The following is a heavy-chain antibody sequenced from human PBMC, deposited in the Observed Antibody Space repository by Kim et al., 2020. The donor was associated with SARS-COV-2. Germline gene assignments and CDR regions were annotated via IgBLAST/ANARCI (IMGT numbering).Heavy chain of an antibody. J-gene: IGHJ5*02. CDR3: AREGYFYRSFDP. D-gene: IGHD2-15*01. CDR2: IFYSGTT. CDR1: GGSISSSSYY. Sequence: SETLSLTCTVSGGSISSSSYYWGWIRQPPGKGLEWIASIFYSGTTYYNPSLKSRVTISVDTSKNQFSLKLSSVTAADTALYYCAREGYFYRSFDPWGQGTLVTVAS. V-gene: IGHV4-39*02.